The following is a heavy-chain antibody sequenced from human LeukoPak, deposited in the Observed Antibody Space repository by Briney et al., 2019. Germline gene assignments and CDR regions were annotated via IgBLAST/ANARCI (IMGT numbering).Heavy chain of an antibody. Sequence: GESLRISCKGSGYTFTSYWIIWVRQMPGKGLEWMGRIDPSDSYTNYSPSFQGHVTISADKSISTACLQWSSLKASDTAMYYCARLRSSSPDYWGQGTLVTVSS. V-gene: IGHV5-10-1*01. D-gene: IGHD6-6*01. J-gene: IGHJ4*02. CDR3: ARLRSSSPDY. CDR2: IDPSDSYT. CDR1: GYTFTSYW.